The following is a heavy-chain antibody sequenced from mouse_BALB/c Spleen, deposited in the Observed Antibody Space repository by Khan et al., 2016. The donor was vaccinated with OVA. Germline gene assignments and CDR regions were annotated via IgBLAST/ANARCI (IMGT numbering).Heavy chain of an antibody. D-gene: IGHD1-1*01. J-gene: IGHJ1*01. Sequence: EVQLQESGPGLVKPSQSLSLTCSVTGYSITSGYYWNWIRQFPGNKLEWMDYIRYDGSNNYNPSLKNRISITRDTSKNQFFLKLNSVTTEDTAFVDCARDYYGTSWYFDVWGAGTTVTVSS. CDR1: GYSITSGYY. V-gene: IGHV3-6*02. CDR3: ARDYYGTSWYFDV. CDR2: IRYDGSN.